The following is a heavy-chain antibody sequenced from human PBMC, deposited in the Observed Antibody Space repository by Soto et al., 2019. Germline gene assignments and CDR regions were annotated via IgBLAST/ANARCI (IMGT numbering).Heavy chain of an antibody. V-gene: IGHV3-30-3*01. J-gene: IGHJ4*02. D-gene: IGHD2-2*01. CDR1: GFTFSSYA. CDR3: ARGPSSLTRFDY. CDR2: ISYDGNNK. Sequence: QVPLVESGGCVVQPGRSLRLSCAASGFTFSSYAMHWVRQAPGKGLEWVAVISYDGNNKYYADSVKGRFTISRDNSKNTLYLQMNSLRAEDTAVYYCARGPSSLTRFDYWGQGTLVTVSS.